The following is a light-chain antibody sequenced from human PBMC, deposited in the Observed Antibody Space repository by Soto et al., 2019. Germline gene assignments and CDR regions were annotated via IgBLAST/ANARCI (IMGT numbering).Light chain of an antibody. Sequence: IVLTQSPGTLSLSPGERATLSCRDSQSVSSSYLVWYQQSPGQPPRLLIYGTSTRAAGISDRFSGSGSGTDFTLTIYRLEPGDSAVYYCQQYGTSALTFGGGTKV. J-gene: IGKJ4*01. CDR2: GTS. CDR1: QSVSSSY. V-gene: IGKV3-20*01. CDR3: QQYGTSALT.